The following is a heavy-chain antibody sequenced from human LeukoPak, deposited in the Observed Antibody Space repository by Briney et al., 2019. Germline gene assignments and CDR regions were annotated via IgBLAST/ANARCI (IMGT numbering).Heavy chain of an antibody. J-gene: IGHJ4*02. CDR2: IYPGDSDT. CDR1: GYSFTNYW. CDR3: ARRHKRGAYSYGVDY. D-gene: IGHD5-18*01. Sequence: GESLKISCKGSGYSFTNYWIAWGRQMPGKGLEWMGIIYPGDSDTRSSPSFQGQVTIPADKSISTAYLQWNSLKASDTAMYYCARRHKRGAYSYGVDYWGQGTLVTVSS. V-gene: IGHV5-51*01.